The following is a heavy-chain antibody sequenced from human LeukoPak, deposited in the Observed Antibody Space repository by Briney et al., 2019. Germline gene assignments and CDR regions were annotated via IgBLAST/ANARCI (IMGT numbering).Heavy chain of an antibody. Sequence: SETLSLTCTVSGGSISSYYWSWIRQPPGKGLEWIGYIYYSGSTNYNPSLKSRVTISVDTSKNQFSLKLSSVTAADTAVYYCARDPGLLWFGELLSSNFDYWGQGTLVTVSS. CDR3: ARDPGLLWFGELLSSNFDY. V-gene: IGHV4-59*01. D-gene: IGHD3-10*01. CDR1: GGSISSYY. CDR2: IYYSGST. J-gene: IGHJ4*02.